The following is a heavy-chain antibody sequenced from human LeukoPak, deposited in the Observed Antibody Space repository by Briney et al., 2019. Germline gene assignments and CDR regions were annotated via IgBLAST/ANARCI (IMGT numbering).Heavy chain of an antibody. J-gene: IGHJ5*02. CDR1: GGSISSSSYY. CDR3: ARLGVGRFDP. Sequence: PSETLSLTCTVSGGSISSSSYYWGWIRQPPGKGLEWIGSIYYSGSTYYNPSLKSRVTISVDTSKNQFSLKLSSVTAADTAVYYCARLGVGRFDPWGQGTLVTVSS. CDR2: IYYSGST. V-gene: IGHV4-39*01.